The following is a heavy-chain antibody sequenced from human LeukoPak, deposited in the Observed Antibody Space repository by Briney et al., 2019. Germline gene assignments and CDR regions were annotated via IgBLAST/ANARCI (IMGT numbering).Heavy chain of an antibody. D-gene: IGHD2-2*01. Sequence: GASVKVSCKASGYTFTSYGISWVRQAPGQGLEWMGWISAYNGSTNYAQKLQGRVTMTTDTSTSTAYMELRSLRFDDTAVYYCARAFPRYCSSTSCYAYYYGMDVWGKGTTVTVSS. CDR3: ARAFPRYCSSTSCYAYYYGMDV. V-gene: IGHV1-18*04. CDR2: ISAYNGST. J-gene: IGHJ6*04. CDR1: GYTFTSYG.